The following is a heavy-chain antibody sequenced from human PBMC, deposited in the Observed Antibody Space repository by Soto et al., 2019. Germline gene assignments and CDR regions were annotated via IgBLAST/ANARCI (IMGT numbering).Heavy chain of an antibody. CDR2: ISASFSYI. J-gene: IGHJ6*02. Sequence: GGSLRLSCAASGFTFSNYNMNWVRQAPGKGLEWVSSISASFSYIYYADSVKGRFTVSRDNAKNSLYLQMNSLRAEDTAVYYCARKGYGDYGPMDVWGQGTTVTVSS. CDR3: ARKGYGDYGPMDV. D-gene: IGHD4-17*01. V-gene: IGHV3-21*01. CDR1: GFTFSNYN.